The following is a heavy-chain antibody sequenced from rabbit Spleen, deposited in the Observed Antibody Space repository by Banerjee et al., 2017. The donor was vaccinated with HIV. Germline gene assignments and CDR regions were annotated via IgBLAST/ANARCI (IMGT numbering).Heavy chain of an antibody. CDR2: IHAGSSGNT. V-gene: IGHV1S40*01. Sequence: QSLEESGGDLVKPEGSLTLTCTASGFSFSYYYCMCWVRQAPGKGLEWIACIHAGSSGNTYYASWAKGRFTISKSSSTTVTLQMTSLTAADTATYFCARFYRTDDYFALWGPGTLVTVS. J-gene: IGHJ4*01. CDR3: ARFYRTDDYFAL. CDR1: GFSFSYYYC. D-gene: IGHD2-1*01.